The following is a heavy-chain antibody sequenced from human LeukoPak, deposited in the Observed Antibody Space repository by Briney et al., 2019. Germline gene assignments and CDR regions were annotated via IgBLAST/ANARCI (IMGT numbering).Heavy chain of an antibody. CDR3: ARGQAGYYYDSSGYTGGY. Sequence: GGSLRLSCAASGFTFSSYSMNWVRQAPGKGLEWVSSISSSSSYMYYADSVKGRFTISRDNAKNSLYLQMNSLRAEDTAVYYCARGQAGYYYDSSGYTGGYWGQGTLVTVSS. D-gene: IGHD3-22*01. CDR2: ISSSSSYM. V-gene: IGHV3-21*01. CDR1: GFTFSSYS. J-gene: IGHJ4*02.